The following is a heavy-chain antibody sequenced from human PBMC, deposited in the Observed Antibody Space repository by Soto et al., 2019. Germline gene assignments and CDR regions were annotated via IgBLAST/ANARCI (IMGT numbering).Heavy chain of an antibody. CDR1: GFTFDDYA. CDR3: AKDLSGWSKIPDY. Sequence: ESGGGLVQPGRSLRLSCAASGFTFDDYAMHWVRQAPGKGLEWVSGISWNSGSIGYADSVKGRFTISRDNAKNSLYLQMNSLRAEDTALYYCAKDLSGWSKIPDYWGQGTLVTVSS. CDR2: ISWNSGSI. V-gene: IGHV3-9*01. J-gene: IGHJ4*02. D-gene: IGHD6-19*01.